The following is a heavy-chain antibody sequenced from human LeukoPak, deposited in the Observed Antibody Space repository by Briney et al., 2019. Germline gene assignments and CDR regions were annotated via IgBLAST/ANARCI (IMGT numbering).Heavy chain of an antibody. V-gene: IGHV4-34*01. CDR2: TNHSGST. D-gene: IGHD3-3*02. J-gene: IGHJ5*02. CDR1: GGSFSGYY. Sequence: SETLSLTCAVYGGSFSGYYWSWIRQPPGKGPEWIGETNHSGSTNYNPSLKSRVTISVDTSKNQFSLKLSSVTAADTAVYYCARGRAFNWFDPWGQGTLVTVSS. CDR3: ARGRAFNWFDP.